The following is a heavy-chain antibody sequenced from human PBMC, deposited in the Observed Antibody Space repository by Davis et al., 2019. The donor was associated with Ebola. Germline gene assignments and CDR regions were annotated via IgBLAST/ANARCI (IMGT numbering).Heavy chain of an antibody. D-gene: IGHD2-8*02. CDR1: GFTFSSYS. Sequence: PGGSLRLSCAASGFTFSSYSMNWVRQAPGKGLEWVSSISSSSSYIYYADSVKGRFTISRDNAKNSLYLQMNSLRAEDTAVYYCARDVLGRGAFDIWGQGTMVTVSS. J-gene: IGHJ3*02. CDR3: ARDVLGRGAFDI. CDR2: ISSSSSYI. V-gene: IGHV3-21*01.